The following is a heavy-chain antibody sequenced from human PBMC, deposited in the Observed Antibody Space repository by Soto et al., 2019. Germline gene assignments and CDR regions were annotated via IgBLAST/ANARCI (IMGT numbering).Heavy chain of an antibody. Sequence: PGGSLRLSCSASGFTFSSYAMHWVRQAPGKGLEYVSAISSNGGSTYYADSVKGRFTISRDNSKNTLYLQMSSLRAEDTAVYYCVKDMLTKGRGYSGYPLDYWGQGTLVTVSS. V-gene: IGHV3-64D*06. CDR3: VKDMLTKGRGYSGYPLDY. D-gene: IGHD5-12*01. CDR1: GFTFSSYA. CDR2: ISSNGGST. J-gene: IGHJ4*02.